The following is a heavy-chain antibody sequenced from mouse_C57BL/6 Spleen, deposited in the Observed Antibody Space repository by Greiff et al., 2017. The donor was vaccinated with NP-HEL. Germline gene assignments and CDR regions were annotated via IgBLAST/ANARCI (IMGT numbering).Heavy chain of an antibody. CDR1: GYTFTSYW. J-gene: IGHJ4*01. Sequence: QVQLKQSGAELAKPGASVKLSCKASGYTFTSYWMHWVKQRPGPGLEWIGYINPSSGYTKYNQKFKDKATLTADKSSSTAYMPLRILTYEDSAVYYCTRSGAYEDYAMYYWGPGPSVTVSS. CDR2: INPSSGYT. D-gene: IGHD1-1*01. V-gene: IGHV1-7*01. CDR3: TRSGAYEDYAMYY.